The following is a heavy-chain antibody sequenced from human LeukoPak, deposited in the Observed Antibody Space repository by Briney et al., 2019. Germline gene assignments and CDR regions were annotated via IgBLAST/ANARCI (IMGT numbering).Heavy chain of an antibody. J-gene: IGHJ4*02. CDR2: INHSGST. D-gene: IGHD1-1*01. CDR1: GGSFSGYY. CDR3: ARVPRTTGTTGCFDY. Sequence: SETLSLTCAVYGGSFSGYYWSWIRQPPGKGLEWIGEINHSGSTNYNPSLKSRVTISVDTSKNQFSLKLSSVTAADTAVYYCARVPRTTGTTGCFDYWGQGTLVTVSS. V-gene: IGHV4-34*01.